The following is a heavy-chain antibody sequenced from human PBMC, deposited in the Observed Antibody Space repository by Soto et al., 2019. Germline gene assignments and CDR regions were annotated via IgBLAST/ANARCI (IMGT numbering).Heavy chain of an antibody. CDR2: IYSGGST. CDR3: ASSEFSLRVVGTGPVGDF. Sequence: GGSLRLSCAASGFTVSSNYMSWVRQAPGKGLEWVSVIYSGGSTYYADSVKGRFTISRDNSKNTLYLQMNSLRAEDTAVYYCASSEFSLRVVGTGPVGDFWGRGTLVTVSS. V-gene: IGHV3-53*01. D-gene: IGHD2-2*01. J-gene: IGHJ4*02. CDR1: GFTVSSNY.